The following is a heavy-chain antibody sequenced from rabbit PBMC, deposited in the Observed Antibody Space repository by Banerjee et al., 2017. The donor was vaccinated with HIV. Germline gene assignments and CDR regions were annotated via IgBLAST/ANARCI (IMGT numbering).Heavy chain of an antibody. J-gene: IGHJ6*01. Sequence: QSLEESGGDLVKPGASLTLTCTASGFSFSSSYYMCWVRQAPGKGLEWIACIYTGSTGRTYYASWAKGRFTISKTSSTTVTLQITSLTAADTATYFCAREGYYTYGDGGDGYSKWGLWGPGTLVTVS. CDR2: IYTGSTGRT. CDR3: AREGYYTYGDGGDGYSKWGL. V-gene: IGHV1S40*01. CDR1: GFSFSSSYY. D-gene: IGHD6-1*01.